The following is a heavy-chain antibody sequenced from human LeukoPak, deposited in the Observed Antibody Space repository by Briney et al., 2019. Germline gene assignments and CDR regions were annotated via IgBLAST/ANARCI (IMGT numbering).Heavy chain of an antibody. CDR3: AKGIAVRLDY. Sequence: GGSLRLSCAAPGFTLISYAMRSVRQAPGKRLEWVSAIRGSRGGTYYADSVKGRFTISRDNSDNTLYLQMNSLRAEDTAVYYCAKGIAVRLDYWGQGTLVTVFS. CDR1: GFTLISYA. D-gene: IGHD6-19*01. CDR2: IRGSRGGT. J-gene: IGHJ4*02. V-gene: IGHV3-23*01.